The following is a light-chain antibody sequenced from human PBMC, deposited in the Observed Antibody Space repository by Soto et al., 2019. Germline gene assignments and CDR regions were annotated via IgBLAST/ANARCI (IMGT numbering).Light chain of an antibody. CDR3: QQSYSTPRRT. J-gene: IGKJ2*01. CDR2: AAS. Sequence: DIQMTQSPSSLSASVGDRVTITCRASQSIRSYLNWYQQKPGKAPKLLIYAASSLQSGVPSRFSGSGSGTDFTLTISSLQPEDFATYYCQQSYSTPRRTFAQGTKLEIK. V-gene: IGKV1-39*01. CDR1: QSIRSY.